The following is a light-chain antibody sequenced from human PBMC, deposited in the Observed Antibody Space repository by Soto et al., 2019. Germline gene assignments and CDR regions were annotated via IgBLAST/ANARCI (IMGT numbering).Light chain of an antibody. Sequence: EIVMTQSPATLSVSPGERATLSCRASQSVTGNLAWYQQKPGQAPRLLIYGASTRATGIPSRFSGSGSGTEFTLTISSLQSEDFAVYYCQQYNNWPPLTFGGGTKVEIK. CDR1: QSVTGN. CDR3: QQYNNWPPLT. J-gene: IGKJ4*01. CDR2: GAS. V-gene: IGKV3-15*01.